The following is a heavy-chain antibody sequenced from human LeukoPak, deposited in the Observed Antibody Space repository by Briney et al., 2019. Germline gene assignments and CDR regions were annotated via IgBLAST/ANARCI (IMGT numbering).Heavy chain of an antibody. D-gene: IGHD2-2*01. CDR2: INHSGST. V-gene: IGHV4-34*01. CDR1: GGSFSGYY. Sequence: PSETLSLTCAVYGGSFSGYYWSWIRQPPGKGLEWIGEINHSGSTNYNPSLKSRVTISVDTSKNQFSLKLSSVTAADTAVYYCARVRLVPAATPRSYYYYYGMDVWGQGTTVTVSS. J-gene: IGHJ6*02. CDR3: ARVRLVPAATPRSYYYYYGMDV.